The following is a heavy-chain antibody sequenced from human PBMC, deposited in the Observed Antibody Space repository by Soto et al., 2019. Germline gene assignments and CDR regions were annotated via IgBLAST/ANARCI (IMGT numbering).Heavy chain of an antibody. Sequence: GESLKISCKGSGYSFTSYWISWVRQMPGKGLEWMGRIDPSDSYTNYSPSFQGHVTISADKSISTAYLQWSSLEASDTAMYYCARIPRVYSSAPSDYWGQGTQVTVSS. V-gene: IGHV5-10-1*01. D-gene: IGHD2-21*01. J-gene: IGHJ4*02. CDR2: IDPSDSYT. CDR3: ARIPRVYSSAPSDY. CDR1: GYSFTSYW.